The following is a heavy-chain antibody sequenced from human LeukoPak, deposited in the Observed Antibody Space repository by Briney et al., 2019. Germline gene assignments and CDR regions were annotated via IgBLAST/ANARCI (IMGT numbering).Heavy chain of an antibody. CDR1: GFTFSVYW. Sequence: GGSLRLSCAASGFTFSVYWMHWVRQAPGRGLVWVSLINSDGSSTRYADSVKGRFTISRDNAKNTLYLQMNSLRAEDTAVYYCATTSMVRGVNRDYYYYGMDVWGQGTTVTVSS. J-gene: IGHJ6*02. D-gene: IGHD3-10*01. V-gene: IGHV3-74*01. CDR3: ATTSMVRGVNRDYYYYGMDV. CDR2: INSDGSST.